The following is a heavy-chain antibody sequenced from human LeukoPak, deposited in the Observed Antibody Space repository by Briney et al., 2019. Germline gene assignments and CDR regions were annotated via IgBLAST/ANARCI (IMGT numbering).Heavy chain of an antibody. D-gene: IGHD6-19*01. CDR3: ARDLSAVAARYLQH. CDR2: INPNSGGT. V-gene: IGHV1-2*02. J-gene: IGHJ1*01. Sequence: GASVKVSCKASGYTFTNYYMHRVRQAPGQGLEWMGWINPNSGGTNYAQKFQGRVTMTRDTSINTAYMEVSSLISDDTAVYFCARDLSAVAARYLQHWGQGTLVTVSS. CDR1: GYTFTNYY.